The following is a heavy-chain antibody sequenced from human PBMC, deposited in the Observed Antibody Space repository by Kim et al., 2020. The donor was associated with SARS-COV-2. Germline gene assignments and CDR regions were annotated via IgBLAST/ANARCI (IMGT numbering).Heavy chain of an antibody. V-gene: IGHV4-31*11. J-gene: IGHJ4*02. Sequence: SETLSLTCAVSGVSVTSGSYYWSWIRQHPGKGLEWCGYVYSSGTTSYNPSLKSRVNISVDTSKNQFSLKLSSVTAADTAVYYCASSFDYVNSVDYWGQGTLVTVSS. CDR2: VYSSGTT. CDR3: ASSFDYVNSVDY. CDR1: GVSVTSGSYY. D-gene: IGHD3-9*01.